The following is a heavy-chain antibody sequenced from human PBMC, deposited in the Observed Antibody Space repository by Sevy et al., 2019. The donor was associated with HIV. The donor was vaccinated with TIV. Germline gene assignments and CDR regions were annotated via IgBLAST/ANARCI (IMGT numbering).Heavy chain of an antibody. D-gene: IGHD3-3*01. CDR3: ARDQAPTYDFWSTYYYGMDV. J-gene: IGHJ6*02. V-gene: IGHV3-33*01. CDR1: GFTFSSYG. CDR2: IWYDGSNK. Sequence: GGSLSLSCAASGFTFSSYGMHWVRQAPGKGLEWVAVIWYDGSNKYYADSVKGRLTISRDNSKNTLYLQMNSLRAEDTAVYYCARDQAPTYDFWSTYYYGMDVWGQGTTVTVSS.